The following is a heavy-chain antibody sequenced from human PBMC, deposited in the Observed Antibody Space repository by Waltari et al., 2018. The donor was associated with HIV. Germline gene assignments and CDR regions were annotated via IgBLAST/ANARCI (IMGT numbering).Heavy chain of an antibody. V-gene: IGHV3-21*01. J-gene: IGHJ6*02. D-gene: IGHD1-1*01. CDR3: VRSTGHFDMDV. Sequence: SVRGRFTISRDNAKNSLSLQMNSLRADDTAVYYCVRSTGHFDMDVWGQGTTVTVSS.